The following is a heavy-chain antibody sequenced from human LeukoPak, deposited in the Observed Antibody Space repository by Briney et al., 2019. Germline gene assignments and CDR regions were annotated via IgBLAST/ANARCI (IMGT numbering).Heavy chain of an antibody. CDR2: ISYDGSNK. V-gene: IGHV3-30*18. J-gene: IGHJ4*02. CDR1: GFTFSSYG. CDR3: AKDGGSNDYGDSIYFDY. Sequence: GGTLRLSCAASGFTFSSYGMSWVRQAPGKGLEWVAVISYDGSNKYYADSVKGRFTISRDNSKNTLYLQMNSLRAEDTAVYYCAKDGGSNDYGDSIYFDYWGQGTLVTVSS. D-gene: IGHD4-17*01.